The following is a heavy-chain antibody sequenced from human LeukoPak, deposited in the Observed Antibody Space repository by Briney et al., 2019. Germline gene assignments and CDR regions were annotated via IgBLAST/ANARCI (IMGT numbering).Heavy chain of an antibody. Sequence: GGSLRLSCAASGFTFSSYSMNWVRQAPGKGLEWVSSISSSSSYIYYADSVKGRFTISRDNAKNSLYLQMNNLRAEDTAVYYCARYYYDNSGYFLTYDFWGQGTLVTVSS. D-gene: IGHD3-22*01. CDR2: ISSSSSYI. J-gene: IGHJ4*02. CDR3: ARYYYDNSGYFLTYDF. CDR1: GFTFSSYS. V-gene: IGHV3-21*01.